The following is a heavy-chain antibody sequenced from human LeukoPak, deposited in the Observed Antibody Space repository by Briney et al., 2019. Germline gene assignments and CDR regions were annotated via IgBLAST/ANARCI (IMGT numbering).Heavy chain of an antibody. CDR3: ASHVLDRSAFDI. Sequence: GGSLRLSCAASGFTFSSYSMNWVRQAPGKGLEWVSSISSSSSYIYYADSVKGRFTISRDNAKNTLYLQMNSLRAEDTAVYYCASHVLDRSAFDIWGQGTMVTVSS. CDR2: ISSSSSYI. D-gene: IGHD3/OR15-3a*01. CDR1: GFTFSSYS. V-gene: IGHV3-21*01. J-gene: IGHJ3*02.